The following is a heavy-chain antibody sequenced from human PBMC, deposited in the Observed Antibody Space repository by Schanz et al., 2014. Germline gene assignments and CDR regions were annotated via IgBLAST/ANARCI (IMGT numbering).Heavy chain of an antibody. CDR3: ARDSRYCTGVDCKGDAFDL. CDR1: GFTFTGHW. V-gene: IGHV3-7*01. J-gene: IGHJ3*01. CDR2: IKEDGSKK. D-gene: IGHD2-8*02. Sequence: DVQLVESGGGLVQPGGSLRLSCAASGFTFTGHWMSWVRQAPGKGLEWVANIKEDGSKKYYVDSVRGRFTISRDNAKNVLYRQLNSLTAEDTAVYHCARDSRYCTGVDCKGDAFDLWGQGTLVTVSS.